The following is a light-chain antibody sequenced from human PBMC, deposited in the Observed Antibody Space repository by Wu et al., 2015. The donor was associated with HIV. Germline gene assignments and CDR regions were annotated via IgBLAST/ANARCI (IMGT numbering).Light chain of an antibody. Sequence: EIVLTQSPGTLSLSPGERATLSCRASQSVSSNYLAWYQQKPGQPPRLLMYGASSRASGIPDRFSGSGSGTDFTLTISRLEPEDFAVYFCQQYGGSPLTFGGGTKVEIK. J-gene: IGKJ4*01. CDR1: QSVSSNY. CDR3: QQYGGSPLT. CDR2: GAS. V-gene: IGKV3-20*01.